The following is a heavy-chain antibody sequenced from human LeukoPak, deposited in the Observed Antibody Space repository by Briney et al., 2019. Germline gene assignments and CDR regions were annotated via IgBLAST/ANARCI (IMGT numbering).Heavy chain of an antibody. CDR3: ARSRSGYYEDY. CDR1: GFTFSNAW. J-gene: IGHJ4*02. D-gene: IGHD3-22*01. V-gene: IGHV3-7*01. CDR2: IQYNGTNK. Sequence: GGSLRLSCAASGFTFSNAWMTWVRQAPGKGLEWVAFIQYNGTNKDYADSVKGRFTISRNNAKNSLSLQVNSLSAEDTAVYYCARSRSGYYEDYWGQGTLVTVSS.